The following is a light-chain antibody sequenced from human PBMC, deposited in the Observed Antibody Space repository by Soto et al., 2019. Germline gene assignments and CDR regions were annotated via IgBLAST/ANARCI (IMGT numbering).Light chain of an antibody. J-gene: IGKJ5*01. CDR3: QQRSNWPIT. CDR2: DAS. V-gene: IGKV3-11*01. CDR1: QSVSSY. Sequence: IGLTQSPATLSLSPGERATLPCRASQSVSSYLAWYQQKPGQAPRLLIYDASNRATGIPARFSGSGSGTDFTLTISSLEPEDFAVYYCQQRSNWPITFGQGTRLEI.